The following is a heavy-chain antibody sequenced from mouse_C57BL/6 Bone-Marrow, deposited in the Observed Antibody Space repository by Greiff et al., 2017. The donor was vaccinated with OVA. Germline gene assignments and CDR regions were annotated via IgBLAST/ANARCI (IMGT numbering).Heavy chain of an antibody. Sequence: VQLQQSGAELVKPGASVKLSCKASGYTFTSYWMHWVKQRPGQGLEWIGMIHPNSGSTNYNEKFKSKATLTVDKSSSTAYMQLSSLTSEDSAVYYCARGGWLLILFAYWGQGTRVTVSA. D-gene: IGHD2-3*01. CDR3: ARGGWLLILFAY. V-gene: IGHV1-64*01. CDR2: IHPNSGST. CDR1: GYTFTSYW. J-gene: IGHJ3*01.